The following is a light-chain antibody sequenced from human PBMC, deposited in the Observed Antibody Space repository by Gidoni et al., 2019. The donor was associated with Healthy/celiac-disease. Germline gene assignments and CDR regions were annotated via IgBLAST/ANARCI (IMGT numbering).Light chain of an antibody. Sequence: IVMTHSPDSLPVSLGERATFNCKSSQSVLYSSNNKNYLAWYQQKPGQPPKLLIYWASTRESGVPDRFSGSGSGTDFTLTISSLQAEDVAVYYCQQYYSTPFTFGGGTKVEIK. CDR1: QSVLYSSNNKNY. CDR3: QQYYSTPFT. V-gene: IGKV4-1*01. CDR2: WAS. J-gene: IGKJ4*01.